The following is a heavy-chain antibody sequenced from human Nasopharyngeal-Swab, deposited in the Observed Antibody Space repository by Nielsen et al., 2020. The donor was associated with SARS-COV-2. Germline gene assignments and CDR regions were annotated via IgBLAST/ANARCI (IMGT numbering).Heavy chain of an antibody. CDR3: ARDLHEYGSGLYYFDY. Sequence: PGKGLEWIGYIYYSGSTYYNPSLKSRVTISVDTSKNQFSLKLSSVTAADTAVYYCARDLHEYGSGLYYFDYWGQGTLVTVSS. J-gene: IGHJ4*02. D-gene: IGHD3-10*01. V-gene: IGHV4-30-4*01. CDR2: IYYSGST.